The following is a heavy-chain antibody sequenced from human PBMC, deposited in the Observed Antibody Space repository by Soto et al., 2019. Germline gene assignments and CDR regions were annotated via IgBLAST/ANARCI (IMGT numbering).Heavy chain of an antibody. J-gene: IGHJ4*02. D-gene: IGHD5-12*01. CDR3: ARVGRKVATPQGD. V-gene: IGHV4-38-2*01. CDR1: GYSISSGYY. CDR2: IYHSGST. Sequence: SETLSLTCAVSGYSISSGYYWGWIRQPPGKGLEWIGSIYHSGSTYYNPSLKSRVTISVDTSKNQFSLMLSSVTAADTAVYYCARVGRKVATPQGDWGQGTLVTVSS.